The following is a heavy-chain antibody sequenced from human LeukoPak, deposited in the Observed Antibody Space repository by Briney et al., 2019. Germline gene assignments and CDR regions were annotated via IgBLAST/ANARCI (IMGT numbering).Heavy chain of an antibody. J-gene: IGHJ4*02. CDR3: ARGQLRLSN. V-gene: IGHV4-34*01. CDR2: INHSGST. CDR1: GGSFNGYY. Sequence: SETLSLTCAVYGGSFNGYYWTWIRQPPGKGLEWIGEINHSGSTDYNPSLKSRVTISVDTSKNQFSLKLNSVTAADTTVYYCARGQLRLSNWGQGSLVIVSS. D-gene: IGHD6-25*01.